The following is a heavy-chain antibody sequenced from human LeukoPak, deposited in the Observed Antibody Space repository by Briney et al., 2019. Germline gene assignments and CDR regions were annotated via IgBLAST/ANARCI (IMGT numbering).Heavy chain of an antibody. CDR3: ARGKTIGYSSSWYGRGVFDI. Sequence: SETLSLTCAVYGASFSGYYWSWIRQPPGKGLEWIGEINHSGSTNYNPSLKSRVTISVDTSKNQFSLKLSSVTAADTAVYYCARGKTIGYSSSWYGRGVFDIWGQGTMVTVSS. D-gene: IGHD6-13*01. J-gene: IGHJ3*02. CDR2: INHSGST. CDR1: GASFSGYY. V-gene: IGHV4-34*01.